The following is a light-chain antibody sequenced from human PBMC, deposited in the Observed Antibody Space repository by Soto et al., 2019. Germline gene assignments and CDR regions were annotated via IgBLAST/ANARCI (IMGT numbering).Light chain of an antibody. V-gene: IGKV3-11*01. J-gene: IGKJ5*01. Sequence: DIVLTQSPGTLSLSPGDRATLSCRASQSVSNYVAWYQQRPGQAPRLLIYDASNRATGIPARFSGSGSGTDFTLTITRLGPEDFAVYYCQQYGGSPITFGLGTRLENK. CDR3: QQYGGSPIT. CDR2: DAS. CDR1: QSVSNY.